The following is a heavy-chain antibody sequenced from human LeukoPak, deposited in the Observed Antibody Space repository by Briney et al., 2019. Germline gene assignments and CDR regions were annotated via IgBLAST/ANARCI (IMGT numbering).Heavy chain of an antibody. V-gene: IGHV3-66*01. CDR2: IYSGGST. D-gene: IGHD6-13*01. CDR1: GFTVSSNY. J-gene: IGHJ6*02. Sequence: GGSLRLSCAASGFTVSSNYMSWVRQAPGKGLEWVSVIYSGGSTYYADSVKGRFTISRDNSKNTLYLQMNSLRAEDTAVYYCARGLIAAAGTGYYYYSGMDVWGQGTTVTVSS. CDR3: ARGLIAAAGTGYYYYSGMDV.